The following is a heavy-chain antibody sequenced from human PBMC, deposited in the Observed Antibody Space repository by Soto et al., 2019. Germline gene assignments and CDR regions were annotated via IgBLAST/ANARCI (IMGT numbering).Heavy chain of an antibody. CDR3: AREMGGYCSGGSCYPNLFDY. CDR1: GFTFTKYA. Sequence: EVQLLESGGDLVQPGGSLRLSCAASGFTFTKYAMTWVRQAPGKGLEWVSSISSSSSYIYYADSVKGRFTISRDNAKNSLYLQMNSLRAEDTAVYYCAREMGGYCSGGSCYPNLFDYWGQGTLVTVSS. CDR2: ISSSSSYI. D-gene: IGHD2-15*01. J-gene: IGHJ4*02. V-gene: IGHV3-21*01.